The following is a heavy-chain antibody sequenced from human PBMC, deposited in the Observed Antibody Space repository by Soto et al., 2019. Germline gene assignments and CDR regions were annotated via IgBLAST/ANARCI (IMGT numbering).Heavy chain of an antibody. CDR3: AKIKVVGITGTTSDAFDI. Sequence: GGSLRLSCAASGLTFSSYAMSWVRQAPGKGLEWVSAISGSGGSTYYADSVKGRFTISRDNSKNTLYLQMNSLRAEDTAVYYCAKIKVVGITGTTSDAFDIWGQGTMVTVSS. CDR1: GLTFSSYA. D-gene: IGHD1-7*01. V-gene: IGHV3-23*01. CDR2: ISGSGGST. J-gene: IGHJ3*02.